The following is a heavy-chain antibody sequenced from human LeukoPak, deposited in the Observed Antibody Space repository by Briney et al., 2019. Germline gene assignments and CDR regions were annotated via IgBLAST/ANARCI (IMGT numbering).Heavy chain of an antibody. J-gene: IGHJ4*02. D-gene: IGHD5-12*01. V-gene: IGHV3-23*01. CDR1: GFTFSSYA. CDR2: ISGSGGST. CDR3: EKDWSYSGYDYFDY. Sequence: GRSLRLSCAASGFTFSSYAVLWVRQAPGKGLEWVSAISGSGGSTYYADSVKGRFTISRDNSKNTLYLQMNSLRAEDTAVYYCEKDWSYSGYDYFDYWGEGILVIVSS.